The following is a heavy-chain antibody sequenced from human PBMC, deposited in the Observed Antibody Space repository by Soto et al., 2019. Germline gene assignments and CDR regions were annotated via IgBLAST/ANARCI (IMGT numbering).Heavy chain of an antibody. Sequence: SETLSLTCAVSGGSFRGYFCSWSRQSPDKGLEWIGEINDSGSTYYNPSFKSRLTISVDTSKSQISLTLTSVTAADSAVYYCQGGDFWGQGTRVTVSS. CDR2: INDSGST. J-gene: IGHJ4*02. D-gene: IGHD3-16*01. CDR3: QGGDF. V-gene: IGHV4-34*01. CDR1: GGSFRGYF.